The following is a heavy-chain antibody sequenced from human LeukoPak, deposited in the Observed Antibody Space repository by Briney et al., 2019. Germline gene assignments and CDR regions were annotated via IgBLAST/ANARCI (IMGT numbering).Heavy chain of an antibody. D-gene: IGHD6-13*01. J-gene: IGHJ4*02. CDR1: GFTVSSNY. Sequence: GGSLRLSCAASGFTVSSNYMSWVRQAPGKGLEWVSVIYSGGSTYYADSVKGRFTISRHNSKNTLYLQMDSLRAEDTAVYYCASGIAAAALDYWGQGTLVTVSS. CDR3: ASGIAAAALDY. V-gene: IGHV3-53*04. CDR2: IYSGGST.